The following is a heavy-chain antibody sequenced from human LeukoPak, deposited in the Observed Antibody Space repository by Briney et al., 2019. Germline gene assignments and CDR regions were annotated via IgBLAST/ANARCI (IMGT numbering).Heavy chain of an antibody. J-gene: IGHJ4*02. D-gene: IGHD6-6*01. CDR3: AKNRVTGARPYPFDY. V-gene: IGHV3-30*02. Sequence: GGSLRLSCAASGFTFSSYGMHWVRQAPGKGLEWVAFIRYDGSNKYYADSVKGRFTISRDNSKNTLYLQMDSLRAEDTAVYYCAKNRVTGARPYPFDYWGQGTLVTVSS. CDR1: GFTFSSYG. CDR2: IRYDGSNK.